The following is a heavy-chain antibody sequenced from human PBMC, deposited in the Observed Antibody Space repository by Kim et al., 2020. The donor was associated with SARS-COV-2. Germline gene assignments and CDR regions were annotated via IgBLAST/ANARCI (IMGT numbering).Heavy chain of an antibody. CDR2: ISWNSGSI. D-gene: IGHD5-18*01. Sequence: GGSLRLSCAASGFTFDDYAMHWVRQAPGKGLEWVSGISWNSGSIGYADSVKGRFTISRDNAKNSLYLQMNSLRAEDTALYYCAKDPSYGYGTPHFDYWGQGTLVTVSS. J-gene: IGHJ4*02. CDR3: AKDPSYGYGTPHFDY. CDR1: GFTFDDYA. V-gene: IGHV3-9*01.